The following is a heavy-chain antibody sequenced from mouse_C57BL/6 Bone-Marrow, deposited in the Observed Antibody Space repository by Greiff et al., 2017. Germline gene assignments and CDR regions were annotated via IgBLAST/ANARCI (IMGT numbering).Heavy chain of an antibody. D-gene: IGHD2-4*01. Sequence: EVKVVESGGDLVKPGGSLKLSCAASGFTFSSYGLSWVRQTPDKRLEWVATISSGGSYTYYPDSVKGRFTISRDNAKTTLYLQMSSLKSEDTARYYCARADYDGYYAMDYWGQGTSVTVSS. J-gene: IGHJ4*01. CDR1: GFTFSSYG. CDR2: ISSGGSYT. V-gene: IGHV5-6*01. CDR3: ARADYDGYYAMDY.